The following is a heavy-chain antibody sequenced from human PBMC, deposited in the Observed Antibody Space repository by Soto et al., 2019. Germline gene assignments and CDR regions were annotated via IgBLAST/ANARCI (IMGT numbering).Heavy chain of an antibody. Sequence: EVQLVESGGGLVQPGGSLRLSCAASGFTFSTYSMNWVRQAPGKGLEWVSYISSSSSTIYYADSVKGRFTISRDNAKNSLYLEMNSLRAEDTAAYYCARDRSAPPYNVVVAAAIPPAYFDYWGQGTLVTVSS. CDR1: GFTFSTYS. D-gene: IGHD2-15*01. CDR2: ISSSSSTI. V-gene: IGHV3-48*01. CDR3: ARDRSAPPYNVVVAAAIPPAYFDY. J-gene: IGHJ4*02.